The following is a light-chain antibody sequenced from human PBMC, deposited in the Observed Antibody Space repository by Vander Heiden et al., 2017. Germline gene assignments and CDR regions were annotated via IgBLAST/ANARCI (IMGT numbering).Light chain of an antibody. CDR3: QQSVNSPWT. J-gene: IGKJ1*01. V-gene: IGKV1-39*01. Sequence: DIQMTQSPFSLSASAGDRVTITCRASQSISSYLNWYRQKPGKAPELLIYAASSLRSGVPSRFSGSGSGTEFSLTISSLQPEDFATYYCQQSVNSPWTFGQGTTVEIK. CDR1: QSISSY. CDR2: AAS.